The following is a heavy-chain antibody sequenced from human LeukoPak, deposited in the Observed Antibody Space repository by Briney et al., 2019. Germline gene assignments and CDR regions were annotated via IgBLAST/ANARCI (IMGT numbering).Heavy chain of an antibody. CDR2: INPNNGGT. V-gene: IGHV1-2*02. Sequence: ASVKVSCKASGYTFTGYYMHWVRQAPGQGLEWMGWINPNNGGTHYAQKFQGRVTMTGDTSISTAYMGLSRLRSDDTAVFYCATYNITWYCFDYWGQGTLVTVSS. D-gene: IGHD6-13*01. J-gene: IGHJ4*02. CDR1: GYTFTGYY. CDR3: ATYNITWYCFDY.